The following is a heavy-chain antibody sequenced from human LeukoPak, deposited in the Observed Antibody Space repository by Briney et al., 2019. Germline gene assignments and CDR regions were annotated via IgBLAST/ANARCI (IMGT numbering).Heavy chain of an antibody. V-gene: IGHV3-9*01. CDR1: GFTFDDYA. CDR3: AKAETYYYDSSGYYFFDY. CDR2: ISWNSGSI. D-gene: IGHD3-22*01. Sequence: GGSLRLSCAASGFTFDDYAMHWVRQAPGKGLEWVSGISWNSGSIGYADSVKGRFTISRDNAKNSLYLQMNSLRAEDTALYYCAKAETYYYDSSGYYFFDYWGQGTLVTVSS. J-gene: IGHJ4*02.